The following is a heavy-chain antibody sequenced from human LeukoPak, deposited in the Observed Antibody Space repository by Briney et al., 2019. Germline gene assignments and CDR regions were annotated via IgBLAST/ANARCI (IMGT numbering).Heavy chain of an antibody. CDR3: ARFPYSNYDNSAY. V-gene: IGHV4-59*08. Sequence: PSETLSLTCAVSGGSISSYYWSWIRQPPGKGLEWIGYIYYSGSTNYNPSLKSRVTISVDTSKNQFSLKLSSVTAADTAVYYCARFPYSNYDNSAYWGQGTLVTVSS. J-gene: IGHJ4*02. CDR2: IYYSGST. D-gene: IGHD4-11*01. CDR1: GGSISSYY.